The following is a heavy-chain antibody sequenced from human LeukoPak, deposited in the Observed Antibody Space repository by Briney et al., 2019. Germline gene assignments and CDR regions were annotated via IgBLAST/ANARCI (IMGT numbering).Heavy chain of an antibody. CDR2: INPNSGAT. V-gene: IGHV1-2*02. D-gene: IGHD2-2*01. J-gene: IGHJ4*02. CDR3: ARVKKLMPEFEF. Sequence: ASVKVSCTASGYTFIDYYIHWVRQAPGQGLEWMGWINPNSGATKNAQKFQGRVSMTRDTSISTAYMDLTNLRSDDTAIFYCARVKKLMPEFEFWGQGTLVTVSS. CDR1: GYTFIDYY.